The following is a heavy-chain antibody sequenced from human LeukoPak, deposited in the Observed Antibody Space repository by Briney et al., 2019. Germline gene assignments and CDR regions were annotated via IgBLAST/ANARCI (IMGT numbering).Heavy chain of an antibody. CDR1: GGTFSSYA. D-gene: IGHD6-13*01. CDR2: IIPIFGTA. Sequence: ASVKVSCKASGGTFSSYAISWVRLAPGQGLEWMGGIIPIFGTANYAQKFQGRVTITTDESTSTAYMELSSLRSEDTAVYYCARSMGIDEKFDYWGQGTLVTVSS. CDR3: ARSMGIDEKFDY. J-gene: IGHJ4*02. V-gene: IGHV1-69*05.